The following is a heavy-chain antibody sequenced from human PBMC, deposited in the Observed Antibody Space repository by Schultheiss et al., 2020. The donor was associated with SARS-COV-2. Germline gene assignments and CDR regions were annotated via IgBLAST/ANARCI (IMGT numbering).Heavy chain of an antibody. Sequence: GGSLRLSCAASGFTFSSYSMNWVRQAPGKGLEWVSSISSNSNYMYYADSVRGRFTISRDNAKNSLYLQMNSLRAEDTAVYYCARTSYWSGYYIDYWGQGTLVTVSS. J-gene: IGHJ4*02. CDR2: ISSNSNYM. V-gene: IGHV3-21*01. CDR1: GFTFSSYS. D-gene: IGHD3-3*01. CDR3: ARTSYWSGYYIDY.